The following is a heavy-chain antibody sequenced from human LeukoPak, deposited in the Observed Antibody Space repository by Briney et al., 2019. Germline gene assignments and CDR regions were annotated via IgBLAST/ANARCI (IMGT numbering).Heavy chain of an antibody. CDR3: ARTSIAARRANAFDI. Sequence: SETLSLTCTVSGGSISSYYWSWIRQPPGKGLEWIGFIYYSGSTNYNPSLKSRVTISVDRSKNQFSLKLSSVTAADTAVYYCARTSIAARRANAFDIWGQGTMVTVSS. D-gene: IGHD6-6*01. CDR2: IYYSGST. CDR1: GGSISSYY. J-gene: IGHJ3*02. V-gene: IGHV4-59*12.